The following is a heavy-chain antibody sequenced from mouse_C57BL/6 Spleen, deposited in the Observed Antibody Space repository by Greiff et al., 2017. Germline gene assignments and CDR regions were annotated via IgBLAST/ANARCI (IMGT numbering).Heavy chain of an antibody. D-gene: IGHD2-9*01. Sequence: VQLQQPGAELVMPGASVKLSCKASGYTFTSYWMHWVKQRPGQGLEWIGEIDPSASYTNYNQKFKGKSTLTVDKSSSTAYMQLSSLTSEDSAVYYCARSYYGYDAGYFDVWGTGTTVTVSS. CDR1: GYTFTSYW. J-gene: IGHJ1*03. CDR2: IDPSASYT. CDR3: ARSYYGYDAGYFDV. V-gene: IGHV1-69*01.